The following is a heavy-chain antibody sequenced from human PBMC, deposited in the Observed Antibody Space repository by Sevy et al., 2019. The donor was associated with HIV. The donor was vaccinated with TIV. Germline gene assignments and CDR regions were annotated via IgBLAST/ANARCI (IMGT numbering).Heavy chain of an antibody. V-gene: IGHV3-21*01. CDR1: GFTFSSYS. D-gene: IGHD6-19*01. CDR3: AREISGWYADY. CDR2: ISSSSSYI. J-gene: IGHJ4*02. Sequence: GGCLRLSCAASGFTFSSYSMNWDRQAPGKGLERVSSISSSSSYIYYADSVKGRFTISRVNAKNSLYLQMNSLRAEDTAVNYCAREISGWYADYWGQGTLVTVSS.